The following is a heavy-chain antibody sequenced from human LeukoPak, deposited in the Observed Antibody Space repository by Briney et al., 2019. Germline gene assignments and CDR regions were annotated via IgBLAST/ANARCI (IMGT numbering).Heavy chain of an antibody. D-gene: IGHD6-6*01. CDR3: ARVFQYSSSSEYFYYYMDV. Sequence: SETLSLTCTVSGYSISSAYYWGWIRQPPGKGLEWIGNIYHSGSTYYNPSLESRVTISVDTSNNQFSPKLSSVTAADTAVYYCARVFQYSSSSEYFYYYMDVWGKGTTVTVSS. J-gene: IGHJ6*03. CDR2: IYHSGST. V-gene: IGHV4-38-2*02. CDR1: GYSISSAYY.